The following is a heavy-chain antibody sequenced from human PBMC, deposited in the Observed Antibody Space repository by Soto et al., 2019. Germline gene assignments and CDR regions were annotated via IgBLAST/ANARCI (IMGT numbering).Heavy chain of an antibody. CDR2: VHYTGST. J-gene: IGHJ3*02. V-gene: IGHV4-59*01. Sequence: SETLSLTCTVSGASIRSSYWSWIRQSPGKGLEWIGFVHYTGSTNYNPSLKGRVTISVDTSKNQFSLRLTSVTAADTAVYYCARGYYDSNGQSNTFDIWGQGTMVTVS. CDR1: GASIRSSY. D-gene: IGHD3-22*01. CDR3: ARGYYDSNGQSNTFDI.